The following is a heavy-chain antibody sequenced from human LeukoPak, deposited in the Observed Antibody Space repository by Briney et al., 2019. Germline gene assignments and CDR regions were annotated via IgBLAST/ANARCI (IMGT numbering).Heavy chain of an antibody. CDR3: ARAYYYDSSGYYYDY. V-gene: IGHV4-61*01. D-gene: IGHD3-22*01. J-gene: IGHJ4*02. CDR2: IYYSGST. Sequence: PSETLSLTCTVSGGSVSSGSYYWSWIRQPPGKGLEWIGYIYYSGSTNYNPSLKSRVTISVGTSKNQFSLKLSSVTAADTAVYYCARAYYYDSSGYYYDYWGQGTLVTVSS. CDR1: GGSVSSGSYY.